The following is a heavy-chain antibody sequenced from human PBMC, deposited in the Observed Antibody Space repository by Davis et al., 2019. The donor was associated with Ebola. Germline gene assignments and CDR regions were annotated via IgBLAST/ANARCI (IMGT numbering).Heavy chain of an antibody. CDR2: IKHDGSEK. D-gene: IGHD3-3*01. CDR1: GFTFSGYW. Sequence: GESLKISCAASGFTFSGYWMSWVRQAPGKGLEWVANIKHDGSEKYYVDSVKGRFTISRDNAKNSLFLQMNNLRAEDTAVYYCARDPFYHFWSGYDSFNYWGQGTLVTVSS. J-gene: IGHJ4*02. V-gene: IGHV3-7*01. CDR3: ARDPFYHFWSGYDSFNY.